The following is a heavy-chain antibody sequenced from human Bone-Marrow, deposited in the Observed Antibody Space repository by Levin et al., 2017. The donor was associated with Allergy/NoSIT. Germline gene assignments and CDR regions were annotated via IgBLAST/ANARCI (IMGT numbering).Heavy chain of an antibody. Sequence: SQTLSLTCTVSGGSIRNFYWSWIRQPPGKRLEWIGYIYYSGSTNYNPSLQSRVTISVDTSKNQFSLKLTSVTAADTAVYYCARITHYDDGSSDYDPCYYFDFWGQGALVTVSS. CDR1: GGSIRNFY. V-gene: IGHV4-59*01. J-gene: IGHJ4*02. CDR3: ARITHYDDGSSDYDPCYYFDF. D-gene: IGHD3-22*01. CDR2: IYYSGST.